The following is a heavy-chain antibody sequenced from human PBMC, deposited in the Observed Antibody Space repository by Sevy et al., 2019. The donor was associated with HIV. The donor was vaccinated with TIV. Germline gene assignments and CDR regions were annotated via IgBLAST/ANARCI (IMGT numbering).Heavy chain of an antibody. CDR1: GFTFSSYA. V-gene: IGHV3-30-3*01. CDR3: ARDGYSSNTNCYSWFDP. Sequence: GGSLRLSCAASGFTFSSYAMHWVRQAPGKGLEWVTVISYDGSNKYYADSVKGRFTISRDNSKNTLYLQMNSLRAEDTAVYYCARDGYSSNTNCYSWFDPWGQGTLVTVSS. J-gene: IGHJ5*02. D-gene: IGHD2-2*03. CDR2: ISYDGSNK.